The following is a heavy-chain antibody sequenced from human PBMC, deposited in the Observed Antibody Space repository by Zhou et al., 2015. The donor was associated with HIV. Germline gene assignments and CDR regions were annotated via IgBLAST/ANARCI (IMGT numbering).Heavy chain of an antibody. CDR1: GGTFSSYA. V-gene: IGHV1-69*01. D-gene: IGHD6-13*01. CDR2: IIPIFGTA. CDR3: ARERPRTKLVQDAFDI. J-gene: IGHJ3*02. Sequence: QVQLVQSGAEVKKPGSSVKVSCKASGGTFSSYAISWVRQAPGQGLEWMGGIIPIFGTANYAQKFQGRVTITADESTSTAYMELSSLRSEDTAVYYCARERPRTKLVQDAFDIWGQGTMVTVSS.